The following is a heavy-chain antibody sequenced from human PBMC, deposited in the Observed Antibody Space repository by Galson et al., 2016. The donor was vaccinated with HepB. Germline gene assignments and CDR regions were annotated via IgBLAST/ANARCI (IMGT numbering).Heavy chain of an antibody. CDR2: IYYTGTS. CDR3: TRVPIGMPASYSDS. CDR1: GGSVSSGSHY. Sequence: ETLSLTCTLSGGSVSSGSHYWSWIRQHPGERLDWIGFIYYTGTSNYNPSLERRATLLVDTAKNQFSLNLRSVTAADTAVLFCTRVPIGMPASYSDSWGQGTLVTVSS. J-gene: IGHJ5*02. V-gene: IGHV4-61*01. D-gene: IGHD3-16*01.